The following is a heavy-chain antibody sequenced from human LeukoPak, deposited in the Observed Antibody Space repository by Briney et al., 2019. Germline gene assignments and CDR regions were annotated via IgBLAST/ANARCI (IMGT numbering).Heavy chain of an antibody. V-gene: IGHV3-23*01. Sequence: GGSLRLSCAASGFTFSNYAMHWVRQAPGKGLEWVSAISGSGGSTYYADSVKGRFTISRDNSKNTLYLQMNSLRAEDTAVYYCAKEMRYYDSSGYPPDAFDIWGQGTMVTVSS. D-gene: IGHD3-22*01. J-gene: IGHJ3*02. CDR2: ISGSGGST. CDR1: GFTFSNYA. CDR3: AKEMRYYDSSGYPPDAFDI.